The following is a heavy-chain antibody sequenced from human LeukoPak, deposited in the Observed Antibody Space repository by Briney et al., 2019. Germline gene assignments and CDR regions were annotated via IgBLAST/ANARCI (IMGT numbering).Heavy chain of an antibody. Sequence: GGSLRLSCAASGFSFSAYWMTWVRQAPGTGLEWVANINPAGSETYYVDPVKGRFSISRDNAKNLVYLQMNSLRAEDTAVYHCARFGYVAAGDGWGQGTPVTVSS. CDR1: GFSFSAYW. D-gene: IGHD6-13*01. J-gene: IGHJ4*02. CDR2: INPAGSET. V-gene: IGHV3-7*01. CDR3: ARFGYVAAGDG.